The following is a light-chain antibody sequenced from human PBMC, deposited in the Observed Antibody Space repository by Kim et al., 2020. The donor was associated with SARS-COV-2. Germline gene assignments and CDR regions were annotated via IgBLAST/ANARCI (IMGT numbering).Light chain of an antibody. CDR3: PHYGPSHYT. CDR2: CPS. J-gene: IGKJ2*01. CDR1: QTVSSCF. Sequence: LSPGERAPLPCRASQTVSSCFFALYPQTPGPAPTLLIYCPSTRITGITDMLSGSGSDTVFTLTLSSLAPEDCAVYFCPHYGPSHYTFRQETKLEI. V-gene: IGKV3-20*01.